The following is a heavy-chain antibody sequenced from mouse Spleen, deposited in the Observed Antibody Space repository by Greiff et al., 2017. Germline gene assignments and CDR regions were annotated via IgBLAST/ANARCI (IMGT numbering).Heavy chain of an antibody. J-gene: IGHJ2*01. CDR3: ARSADGSYFDY. V-gene: IGHV1-82*01. CDR2: IYPGDGDT. D-gene: IGHD1-1*01. CDR1: GYAFSSSW. Sequence: LQESGPELVKPGASVKISCKASGYAFSSSWMNWVKQRPGKGLEWIGRIYPGDGDTNYNGKFKGKATLTADKSSSTAYMELRSLTSEDSAVYFCARSADGSYFDYWGQGTTLTVSS.